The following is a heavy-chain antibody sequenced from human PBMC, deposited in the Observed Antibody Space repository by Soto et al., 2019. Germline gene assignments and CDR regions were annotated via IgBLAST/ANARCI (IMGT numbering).Heavy chain of an antibody. CDR3: VKIRGRAYSYYYIDV. D-gene: IGHD3-10*01. Sequence: DVQLLESGGGLVQWGGSLRLSCVTSGFTFSTYGMAWVRQAPGKGRAWVSYGGSGVSRYYAESVKGRFTISRDNSKTTLSLEMNSLRAEDTATDYCVKIRGRAYSYYYIDVWGNGTTVTVS. CDR2: YGGSGVSR. V-gene: IGHV3-23*01. J-gene: IGHJ6*03. CDR1: GFTFSTYG.